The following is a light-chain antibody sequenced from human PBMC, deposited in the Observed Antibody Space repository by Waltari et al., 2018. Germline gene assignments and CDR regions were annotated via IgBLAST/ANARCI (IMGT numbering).Light chain of an antibody. J-gene: IGKJ1*01. CDR3: MQSLQTLWT. CDR2: LGS. V-gene: IGKV2-28*01. CDR1: QSLLHRNGKNY. Sequence: DIVVTQSPLSLPVTPGEPASISCRSSQSLLHRNGKNYFDWYLQKPGQSPQLLIYLGSNRASGVPDRFSGSGSGTDFTLRISRVEAEDVGVYYCMQSLQTLWTFGPGTKVEIK.